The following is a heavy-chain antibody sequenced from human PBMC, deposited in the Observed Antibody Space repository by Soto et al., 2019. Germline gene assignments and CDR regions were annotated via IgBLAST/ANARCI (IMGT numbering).Heavy chain of an antibody. J-gene: IGHJ5*02. CDR2: IYSAGST. CDR3: ARSPTRTKYEDCLDP. CDR1: GFIVSSSY. V-gene: IGHV3-66*01. Sequence: EVQVVESGGGLVQPGGSLRLSCAASGFIVSSSYMSWVRQAPGKGLEWVAVIYSAGSTYYADSVKGRFTIYRDSSKNTLYLQMDSLRAEDMAVYYCARSPTRTKYEDCLDPWGQRSLVTVSS. D-gene: IGHD4-17*01.